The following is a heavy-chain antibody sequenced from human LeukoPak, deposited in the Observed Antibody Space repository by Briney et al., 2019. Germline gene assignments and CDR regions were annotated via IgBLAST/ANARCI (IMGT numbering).Heavy chain of an antibody. Sequence: ASVKVSCKVSGYTLTELSMHWVRRAPGKGLEWMGGFDPEDGETIYAQKFQGRVTMTEDTSTDTAYMELSSLRSEDTAVYYCATDRLGYCSSTSCVYNWFDPWGQGTLVTVSS. J-gene: IGHJ5*02. D-gene: IGHD2-2*01. CDR1: GYTLTELS. CDR2: FDPEDGET. CDR3: ATDRLGYCSSTSCVYNWFDP. V-gene: IGHV1-24*01.